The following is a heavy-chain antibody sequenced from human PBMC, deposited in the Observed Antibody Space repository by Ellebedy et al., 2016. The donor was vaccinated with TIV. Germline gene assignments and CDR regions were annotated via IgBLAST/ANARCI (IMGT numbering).Heavy chain of an antibody. CDR1: GGSISSYY. Sequence: MPSETLSLTCTVSGGSISSYYWSWIRQPAGKGLEWIGRIYSTGGTNYSPSLKSRVTMSVDTSKDQFSLKLSSVTAADTAVYYCARGPGTGGIDYWGQGTLVTVSS. CDR2: IYSTGGT. V-gene: IGHV4-4*07. CDR3: ARGPGTGGIDY. D-gene: IGHD1-26*01. J-gene: IGHJ4*02.